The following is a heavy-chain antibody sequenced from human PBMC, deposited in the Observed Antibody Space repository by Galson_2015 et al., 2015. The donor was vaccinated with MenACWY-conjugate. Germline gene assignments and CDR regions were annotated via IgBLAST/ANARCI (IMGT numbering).Heavy chain of an antibody. CDR3: AWGRNPTVKSMYLDY. J-gene: IGHJ4*02. D-gene: IGHD1-14*01. CDR1: GITFSHCG. Sequence: SLRLSCAASGITFSHCGMNWVRQAPGKGLEWISYISPGSGIIYYADSAKGRFTISRDDAKNSLFLQISSLRDEDTAVYYCAWGRNPTVKSMYLDYWGQGTLVTV. CDR2: ISPGSGII. V-gene: IGHV3-48*02.